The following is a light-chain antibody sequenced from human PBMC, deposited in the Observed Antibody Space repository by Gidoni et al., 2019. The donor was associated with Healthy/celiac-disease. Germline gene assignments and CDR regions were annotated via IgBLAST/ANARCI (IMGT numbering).Light chain of an antibody. CDR3: QAWDSSSWV. J-gene: IGLJ3*02. Sequence: YELTQPPSVSVTPGQTASITCSGDKLGDKYACWYQQKPGQSPVLVIYQDSKRPSGIPERFSGSNSGNTATLTISGTQAMDEADYYCQAWDSSSWVFGGGTKLTVL. V-gene: IGLV3-1*01. CDR2: QDS. CDR1: KLGDKY.